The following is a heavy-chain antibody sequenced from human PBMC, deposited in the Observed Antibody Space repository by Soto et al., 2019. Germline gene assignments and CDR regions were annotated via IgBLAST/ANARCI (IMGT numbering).Heavy chain of an antibody. CDR1: GFTFSSYW. D-gene: IGHD3-22*01. V-gene: IGHV3-74*01. Sequence: GGSLRLSCAASGFTFSSYWMHWVRQAPGKGLVWVSHMNSDGSSTSYADSVKGRFTISRDNAKNTLYLQMNSLGAEDTAVYFCAKVLSMIVADTFDIWGQGTMVTVSS. CDR2: MNSDGSST. CDR3: AKVLSMIVADTFDI. J-gene: IGHJ3*02.